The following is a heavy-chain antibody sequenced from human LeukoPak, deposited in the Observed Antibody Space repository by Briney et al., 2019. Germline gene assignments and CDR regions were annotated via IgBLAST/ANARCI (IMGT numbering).Heavy chain of an antibody. CDR2: MSYDGSNK. V-gene: IGHV3-30-3*01. CDR3: ARERMASFDY. CDR1: GFTFSSYA. D-gene: IGHD5-24*01. Sequence: GGSLRLSCAASGFTFSSYAMHWVRQAPGKGLEWVAVMSYDGSNKYYADSVKGRFTISRDNSKNTLYLQMNSLRAEDTAVYYCARERMASFDYWGQGTLVTVSS. J-gene: IGHJ4*02.